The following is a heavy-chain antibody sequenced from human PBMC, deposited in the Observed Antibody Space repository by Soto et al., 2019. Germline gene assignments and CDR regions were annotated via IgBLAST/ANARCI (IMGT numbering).Heavy chain of an antibody. CDR2: IYCSGST. J-gene: IGHJ4*02. V-gene: IGHV4-59*01. CDR3: ARSQQWLDFDY. Sequence: SETLSLTCTVSGGSISSYYWSWIRQPPGKGLEWIGYIYCSGSTNYNPSLKSRVPISVDTSKNQFSLKLSSVTAADTAVYYCARSQQWLDFDYWGQGTRVTSPQ. CDR1: GGSISSYY. D-gene: IGHD6-19*01.